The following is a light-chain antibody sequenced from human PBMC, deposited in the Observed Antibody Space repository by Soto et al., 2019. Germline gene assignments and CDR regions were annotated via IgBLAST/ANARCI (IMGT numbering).Light chain of an antibody. CDR1: SSDVGAYNY. V-gene: IGLV2-8*01. CDR2: EVS. Sequence: QSALTQSPSASGYPGQSVTISCTGTSSDVGAYNYVSWYQQYPGKAPKLMIYEVSKRPSGVPDRFSGSKSGKTASLTVSGLQPEDEADYYCTSYAGSNIWVFGGGTKLTVL. CDR3: TSYAGSNIWV. J-gene: IGLJ3*02.